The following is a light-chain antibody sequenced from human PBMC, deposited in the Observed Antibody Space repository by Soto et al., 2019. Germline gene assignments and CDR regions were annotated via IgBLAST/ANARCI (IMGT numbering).Light chain of an antibody. V-gene: IGKV3-15*01. Sequence: EIVMTHSPATLSLSPGERATLSCRASERLTGNLAWYQHRPGQAPRLLIYEVSTRATYIPARFSGRGSRTDLTLTISSLQSEDSAVYYCQQYQDWPLTVGQGTKVDIK. CDR3: QQYQDWPLT. J-gene: IGKJ1*01. CDR1: ERLTGN. CDR2: EVS.